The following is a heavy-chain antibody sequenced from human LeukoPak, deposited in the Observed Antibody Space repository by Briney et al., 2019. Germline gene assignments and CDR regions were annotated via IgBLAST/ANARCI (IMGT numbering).Heavy chain of an antibody. Sequence: QTGGSLRLSCAASGFTCSSYAVHWVRQAPGKGLEWVAVISYDGSNKYYADSVKGRFTISRDNSKNTLYLQMNSLRAEDTAVYYCARELRYFDWLLRRDYYYYYGMDVWGQGTTVTVSS. J-gene: IGHJ6*02. CDR1: GFTCSSYA. V-gene: IGHV3-30*04. CDR3: ARELRYFDWLLRRDYYYYYGMDV. CDR2: ISYDGSNK. D-gene: IGHD3-9*01.